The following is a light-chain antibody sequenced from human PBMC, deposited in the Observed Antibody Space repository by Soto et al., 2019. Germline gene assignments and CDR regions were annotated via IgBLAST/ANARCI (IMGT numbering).Light chain of an antibody. CDR2: EVS. CDR3: SSYGGSNTVV. J-gene: IGLJ2*01. V-gene: IGLV2-8*01. Sequence: QSALTQHPSASGSPGQSVTISCTGSSSDVGGYNYVSWYQQHPGRAPKLMIYEVSKRPSGVPDRLSGSKSGNTASLTVSGLQAEDEADYYCSSYGGSNTVVFGVGTKLTVL. CDR1: SSDVGGYNY.